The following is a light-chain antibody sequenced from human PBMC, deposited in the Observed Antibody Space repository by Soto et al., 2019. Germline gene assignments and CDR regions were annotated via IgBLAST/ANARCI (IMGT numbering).Light chain of an antibody. CDR2: WAS. CDR1: RSVLYKSNNKNH. Sequence: DIVMTQSPVSLAVSLGERATMNCKCSRSVLYKSNNKNHLAWYQQKPGQPPQLIIYWASTRESGVPERFSGSGSGTDFTLTISSLEAEDVAFYWCQQYFDVPFTFGGGTKVEI. V-gene: IGKV4-1*01. CDR3: QQYFDVPFT. J-gene: IGKJ4*01.